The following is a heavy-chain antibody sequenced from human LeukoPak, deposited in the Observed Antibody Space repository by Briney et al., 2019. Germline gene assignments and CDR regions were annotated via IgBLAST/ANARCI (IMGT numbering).Heavy chain of an antibody. CDR2: ISHYENA. CDR3: ARALVYCSGGSCYSRAFDI. D-gene: IGHD2-15*01. J-gene: IGHJ3*02. Sequence: SETLSLTCTVSGDSISSGGYFWSWIRQPPGKGLEWIGYISHYENAYYNPSLSSRVTMSVDKSKNQVSLKITSVTAADTAVYYCARALVYCSGGSCYSRAFDIWGQGTMVTVSS. CDR1: GDSISSGGYF. V-gene: IGHV4-30-2*01.